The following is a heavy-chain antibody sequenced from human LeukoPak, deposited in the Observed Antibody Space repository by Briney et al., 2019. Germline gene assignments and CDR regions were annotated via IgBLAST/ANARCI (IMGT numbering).Heavy chain of an antibody. CDR2: INPSGGST. J-gene: IGHJ6*03. CDR1: GYTFTSYY. Sequence: ASVKVSSKASGYTFTSYYMHWVRQAPGQGVEWMGIINPSGGSTSYAQKFQSRVTMTRDTSTRTVYMELSSLRSEDTAVYYCARDWTDIVVVPAAMRYYYYMDVWGKGTTVTVSS. CDR3: ARDWTDIVVVPAAMRYYYYMDV. D-gene: IGHD2-2*01. V-gene: IGHV1-46*01.